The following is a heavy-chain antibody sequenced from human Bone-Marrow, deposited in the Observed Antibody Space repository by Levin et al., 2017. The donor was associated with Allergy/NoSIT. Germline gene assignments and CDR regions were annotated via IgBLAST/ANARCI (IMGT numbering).Heavy chain of an antibody. J-gene: IGHJ5*02. D-gene: IGHD3-3*01. CDR1: GFTFGDYA. CDR2: IRSKAYGGTT. CDR3: TRGRLRFLEWLLTYNWFDP. Sequence: GGSLRLSCTASGFTFGDYAMSWFRQAPGKGLEWVGFIRSKAYGGTTEYAASVKGRFTISRDDSKSIAYLQMNSLKTEDTAVYYCTRGRLRFLEWLLTYNWFDPWGQGTLVTVSS. V-gene: IGHV3-49*03.